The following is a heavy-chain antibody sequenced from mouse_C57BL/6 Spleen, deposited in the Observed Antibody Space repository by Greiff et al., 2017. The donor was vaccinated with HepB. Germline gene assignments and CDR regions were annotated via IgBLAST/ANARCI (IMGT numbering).Heavy chain of an antibody. V-gene: IGHV5-12*01. CDR2: ISNGGGST. CDR1: GFTFSDYY. Sequence: DVQLVESGGGLVQPGGSLKLSCAASGFTFSDYYMYWVRQTPEKRLEWVAYISNGGGSTYYPDTVKGRFTISRDNAKNTLYLQMSRLKSEDTAMYYCARLYYDYDGYAMDYWGQGTSVTVSS. D-gene: IGHD2-4*01. J-gene: IGHJ4*01. CDR3: ARLYYDYDGYAMDY.